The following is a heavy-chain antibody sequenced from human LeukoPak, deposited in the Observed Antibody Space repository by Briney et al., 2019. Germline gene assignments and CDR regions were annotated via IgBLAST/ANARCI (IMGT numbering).Heavy chain of an antibody. Sequence: PGGSLRLSCAASGFTFSSYEMNWVRQAPGKGLEWVSYIDSSGSNIHYADSVKGRFTISRDNAKNSLYLQMNSLRAEDTAVYYCARDPSGWYFVDYWGQGTLVTVSS. CDR3: ARDPSGWYFVDY. J-gene: IGHJ4*02. CDR2: IDSSGSNI. CDR1: GFTFSSYE. V-gene: IGHV3-48*03. D-gene: IGHD6-19*01.